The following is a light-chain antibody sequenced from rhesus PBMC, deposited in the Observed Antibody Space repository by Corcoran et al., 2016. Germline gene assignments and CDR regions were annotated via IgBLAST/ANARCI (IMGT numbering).Light chain of an antibody. CDR3: QQYNNPPYS. J-gene: IGKJ2*01. CDR1: QDVNNY. Sequence: DIQMTQSPSSLSASVGDRVTITCRASQDVNNYLSWFQLKPGKPPKPLSFYASSLETGVPSRFSGSRSGTEYTLTIDSLQSEDVATYFCQQYNNPPYSFGQGTKVEIK. CDR2: YAS. V-gene: IGKV1-66*01.